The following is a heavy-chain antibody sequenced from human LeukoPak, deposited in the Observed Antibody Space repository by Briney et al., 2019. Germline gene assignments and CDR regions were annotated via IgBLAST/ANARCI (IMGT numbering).Heavy chain of an antibody. Sequence: LAGGSLRLSCEGSGFTFSNYWMGWVRQAPGKGLEWVANIKQDGSKNYYVDSVKGRFAISRDNAKNSLYLQMNSLRADDTAVYYCARGPTPSIYYGSGSYYSLDYWGQGTLVTVSS. CDR1: GFTFSNYW. D-gene: IGHD3-10*01. CDR2: IKQDGSKN. J-gene: IGHJ4*02. CDR3: ARGPTPSIYYGSGSYYSLDY. V-gene: IGHV3-7*01.